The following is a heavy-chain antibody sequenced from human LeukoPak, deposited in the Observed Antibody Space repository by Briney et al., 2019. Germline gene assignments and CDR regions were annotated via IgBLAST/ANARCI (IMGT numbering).Heavy chain of an antibody. D-gene: IGHD6-13*01. CDR2: IIPIFGTA. J-gene: IGHJ5*02. CDR3: ARDSAAGGRDNWFDP. V-gene: IGHV1-69*13. CDR1: GGTFSSYA. Sequence: SVKVSCKASGGTFSSYAISWVRQAPGQGLEWMGGIIPIFGTANNAQKFQGRVTITADESTSTAYMELSSLRSEDTAVYYCARDSAAGGRDNWFDPWGQGTLVTVSS.